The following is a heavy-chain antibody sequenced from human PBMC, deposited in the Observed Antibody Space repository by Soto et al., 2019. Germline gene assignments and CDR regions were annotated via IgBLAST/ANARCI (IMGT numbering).Heavy chain of an antibody. CDR3: AMFVGSSVYSDY. CDR2: IYYSGST. D-gene: IGHD2-15*01. CDR1: GGSISSGDYY. Sequence: QVQLQESGPGLVKPSQTLSLTCTVSGGSISSGDYYWSWIRQPPGKGLEWIGYIYYSGSTYYNPSLKSRVTISVVTSKNQFSLKLCSVADADTAVYYCAMFVGSSVYSDYWGFGALVTVSS. V-gene: IGHV4-30-4*01. J-gene: IGHJ4*01.